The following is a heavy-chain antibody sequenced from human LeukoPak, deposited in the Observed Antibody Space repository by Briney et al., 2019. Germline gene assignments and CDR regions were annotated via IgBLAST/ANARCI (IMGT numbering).Heavy chain of an antibody. CDR3: ARGGSKIRGGTFDY. CDR2: ISSSSSYI. J-gene: IGHJ4*02. V-gene: IGHV3-21*01. Sequence: NPGGSLRLSCAASGFTFSSYSMNWVRQAPGKGLEWVSSISSSSSYIYYADSVKGRFTISRDNAKNSLYLQMNSLRAEDTAVYYCARGGSKIRGGTFDYWGQGTLVTVSS. CDR1: GFTFSSYS. D-gene: IGHD2-15*01.